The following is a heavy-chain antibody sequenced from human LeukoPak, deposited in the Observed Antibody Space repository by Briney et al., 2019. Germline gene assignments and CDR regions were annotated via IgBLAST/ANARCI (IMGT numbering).Heavy chain of an antibody. CDR3: ARVYYSNSYDYWYFDL. D-gene: IGHD6-13*01. CDR1: GGSISSYY. CDR2: IFYSGST. Sequence: PPETLSLTCTVSGGSISSYYWSWIRQPPGKGLEWIGYIFYSGSTNYNPSLKSRVTISVDTSKNQFSLKLSSVTAADTAVYYCARVYYSNSYDYWYFDLWGRGTLVTVSS. V-gene: IGHV4-59*01. J-gene: IGHJ2*01.